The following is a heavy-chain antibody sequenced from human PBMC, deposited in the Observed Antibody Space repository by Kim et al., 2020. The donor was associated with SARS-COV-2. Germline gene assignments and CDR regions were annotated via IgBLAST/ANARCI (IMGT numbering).Heavy chain of an antibody. Sequence: GGSLRLSCAASGFTVSSNYMSWVRQAPGKGLEWVSVIYSGGSTYYADSVKGRFTISRHNSKNTLYLQMNSLRAEDTAVYYCARVQNYDHRPMSDAFDIWGQGTMVTVSS. J-gene: IGHJ3*02. CDR2: IYSGGST. D-gene: IGHD3-22*01. V-gene: IGHV3-53*04. CDR3: ARVQNYDHRPMSDAFDI. CDR1: GFTVSSNY.